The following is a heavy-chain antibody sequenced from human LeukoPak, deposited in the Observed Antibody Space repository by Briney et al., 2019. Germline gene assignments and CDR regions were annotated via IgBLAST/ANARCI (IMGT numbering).Heavy chain of an antibody. Sequence: SQTLSGTCAVPGGSLSIGNYYWSWIRQPAGKGLEWIGRIYTSGSTNYNPSLKSRLTISVDTSKNQFSLKLSSVTAADTAVYYCARERFGELSGNWFDPLGQGTLVNVSS. CDR3: ARERFGELSGNWFDP. J-gene: IGHJ5*02. D-gene: IGHD3-10*01. CDR1: GGSLSIGNYY. V-gene: IGHV4-61*02. CDR2: IYTSGST.